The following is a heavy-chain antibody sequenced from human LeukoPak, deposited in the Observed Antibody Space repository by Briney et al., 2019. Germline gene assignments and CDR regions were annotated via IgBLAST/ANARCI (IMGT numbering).Heavy chain of an antibody. Sequence: ASVKVSCKASGYTFTSYGISWVRQAPGQGLEWMGWISAYNGNTNYAQKLQGRVTMTTDTSTSTAYMELRSLRSDDTAVYYCARGLRVGATLTNFDYWGQGTLVTVSS. V-gene: IGHV1-18*01. J-gene: IGHJ4*02. CDR3: ARGLRVGATLTNFDY. D-gene: IGHD1-26*01. CDR1: GYTFTSYG. CDR2: ISAYNGNT.